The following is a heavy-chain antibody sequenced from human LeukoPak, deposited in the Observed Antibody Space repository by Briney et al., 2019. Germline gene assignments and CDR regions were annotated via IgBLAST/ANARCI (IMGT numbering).Heavy chain of an antibody. CDR1: GGSFSTYY. CDR2: INHSGST. D-gene: IGHD3-22*01. J-gene: IGHJ2*01. CDR3: ARQGYYDSGAWYFDL. Sequence: SETLSLTCAVYGGSFSTYYWSWIRQPPGKGLEWIGEINHSGSTNYNPSLKSRVTISEDKSKNQFSLKLTSVTAADTAVYYCARQGYYDSGAWYFDLWGRGTLVTVSS. V-gene: IGHV4-34*01.